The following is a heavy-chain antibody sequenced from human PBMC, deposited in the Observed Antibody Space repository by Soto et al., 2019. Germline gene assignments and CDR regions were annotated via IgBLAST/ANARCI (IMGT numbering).Heavy chain of an antibody. CDR1: GYTFTGYY. CDR2: INAYNGNT. Sequence: ASVKVSCKASGYTFTGYYMHWVRQAPGQGLEWMGWINAYNGNTNYAQKLQDRVTMTTDTSTSTAYMELRSLRSDDTAVYYCARSRTDAFDIWGQGTMVTVSS. V-gene: IGHV1-18*04. CDR3: ARSRTDAFDI. J-gene: IGHJ3*02.